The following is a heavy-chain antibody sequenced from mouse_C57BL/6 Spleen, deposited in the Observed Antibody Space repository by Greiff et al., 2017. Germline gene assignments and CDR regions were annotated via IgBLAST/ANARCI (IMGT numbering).Heavy chain of an antibody. CDR1: GYTFTSYW. J-gene: IGHJ1*03. CDR3: ARRDYGSSLWYFDV. CDR2: IYPSDSET. V-gene: IGHV1-61*01. Sequence: VQLQQPGAELVRPGSSVKLSCKASGYTFTSYWMDWVKQRPGQGLEWIGNIYPSDSETHYNQKFKDKATLTVDKSSSTAYMQLSSLTSEDSAVYYCARRDYGSSLWYFDVWGTGTTVTVSS. D-gene: IGHD1-1*01.